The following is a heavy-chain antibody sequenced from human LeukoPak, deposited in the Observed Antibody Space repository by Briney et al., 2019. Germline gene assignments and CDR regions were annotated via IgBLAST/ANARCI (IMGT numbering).Heavy chain of an antibody. Sequence: PVKVSCKASGGTFSSYAISWVRQAPGQGLEWMGGIIPIFGTANYAQKFQGRVTITADKSTSTAYMELSSLRSEDTAVYYCAIEGRSSWLRDRYYFDYWGQGTLVTVSS. CDR1: GGTFSSYA. J-gene: IGHJ4*02. V-gene: IGHV1-69*06. CDR2: IIPIFGTA. CDR3: AIEGRSSWLRDRYYFDY. D-gene: IGHD6-13*01.